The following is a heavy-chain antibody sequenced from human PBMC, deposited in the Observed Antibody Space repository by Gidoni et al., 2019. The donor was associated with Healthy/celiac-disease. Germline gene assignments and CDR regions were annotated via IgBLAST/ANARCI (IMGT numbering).Heavy chain of an antibody. CDR2: IISSSSYI. V-gene: IGHV3-21*01. CDR1: GFTSSGYS. D-gene: IGHD3-10*01. CDR3: ARSLPYYYYYMDV. Sequence: EVQLVESGGGLVKPGGSLRLSCAASGFTSSGYSMNWVRQAPGKGLEWVSSIISSSSYIYYADSVKGRFTISRDNAKNSLYLQMNSLRAEDTAVYYCARSLPYYYYYMDVWGKGTTVTVSS. J-gene: IGHJ6*03.